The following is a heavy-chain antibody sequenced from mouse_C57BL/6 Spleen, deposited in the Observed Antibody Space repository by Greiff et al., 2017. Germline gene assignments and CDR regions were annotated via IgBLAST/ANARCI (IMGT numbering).Heavy chain of an antibody. CDR1: GYTFTSYW. CDR2: IHPNSGST. CDR3: ARDGELSAMDY. V-gene: IGHV1-64*01. J-gene: IGHJ4*01. Sequence: QVQLQQPGAELVKPGASVKLSCKASGYTFTSYWMHWVKQRPGQGLEWIGMIHPNSGSTNYNEKFKSKATLTVDKSSSTAYMQLSRLTSEDSAVYYCARDGELSAMDYWGQGTSVTVSA.